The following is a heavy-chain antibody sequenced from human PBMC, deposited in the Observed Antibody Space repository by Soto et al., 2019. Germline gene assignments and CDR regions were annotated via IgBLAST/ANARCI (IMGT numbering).Heavy chain of an antibody. V-gene: IGHV1-69*01. J-gene: IGHJ4*02. CDR2: IIPIIGVP. D-gene: IGHD5-12*01. Sequence: QVQLVQSGAEVKKPGSSVKVSCKASGGTFTRYPFNWVRQAPGQGLEWMGGIIPIIGVPNYAQEFQGRVTITADESTSTVYMEMSSLRSEDKAVYYCARVLEFRDGYISHFDYWGQGTLVTVSS. CDR1: GGTFTRYP. CDR3: ARVLEFRDGYISHFDY.